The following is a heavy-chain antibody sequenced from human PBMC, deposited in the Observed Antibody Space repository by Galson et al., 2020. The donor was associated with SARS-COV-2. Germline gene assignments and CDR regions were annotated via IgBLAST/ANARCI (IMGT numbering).Heavy chain of an antibody. CDR1: GGSISSGSYY. CDR3: ACGLLDSITIFGGLRFYYYMDV. J-gene: IGHJ6*03. D-gene: IGHD3-3*01. V-gene: IGHV4-61*02. CDR2: ISTSGST. Sequence: SETLSLTCTVSGGSISSGSYYWSWIRQPAGKGLEWLGRISTSGSTNYTPSLKSRVTISVDTSKNQFSLKLSSVTAADTAVYYCACGLLDSITIFGGLRFYYYMDVWGKGTTVTVSS.